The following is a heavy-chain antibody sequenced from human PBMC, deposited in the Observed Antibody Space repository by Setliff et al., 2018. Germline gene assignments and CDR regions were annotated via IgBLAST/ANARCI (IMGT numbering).Heavy chain of an antibody. Sequence: ASVKVSCKTSGDTFNNYAITWVRQAPGQGPEWMGGIIPVLNTVNYAPNFQGRVTITADDSTTTVHMELSSLTSADTAVYFCAREPGTYMGNDGFDVWGQGTVVTVS. CDR1: GDTFNNYA. CDR3: AREPGTYMGNDGFDV. J-gene: IGHJ3*01. D-gene: IGHD1-7*01. V-gene: IGHV1-69*13. CDR2: IIPVLNTV.